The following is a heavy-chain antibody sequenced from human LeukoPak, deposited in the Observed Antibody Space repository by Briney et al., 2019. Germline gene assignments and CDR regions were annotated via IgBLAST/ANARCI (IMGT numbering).Heavy chain of an antibody. V-gene: IGHV3-23*01. D-gene: IGHD3-16*01. CDR1: GFTFSSYP. Sequence: GGSLILSCAASGFTFSSYPITSVRQAPGKGLGWVSAISGSGGSTYYADSVKGRFTISRDNSKNTLYLQMNSLRAEDTAVYYCAKAPIMITFGGFFDYWGQGTLVTVSS. J-gene: IGHJ4*02. CDR3: AKAPIMITFGGFFDY. CDR2: ISGSGGST.